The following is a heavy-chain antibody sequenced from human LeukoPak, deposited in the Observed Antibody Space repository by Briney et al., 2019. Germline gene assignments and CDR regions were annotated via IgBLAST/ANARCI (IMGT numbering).Heavy chain of an antibody. CDR2: ISGSGGST. CDR1: GFTFSSYA. D-gene: IGHD3-22*01. Sequence: PGGSLRLSCAASGFTFSSYAMSWVRQAPGKGLEWVSAISGSGGSTYYADSVKGRLTISRDNSKNTLYLQMNSLRAEDTAVYYCAKDRYYYDSSGYYPDAFDIWGQGTMVTVSS. V-gene: IGHV3-23*01. CDR3: AKDRYYYDSSGYYPDAFDI. J-gene: IGHJ3*02.